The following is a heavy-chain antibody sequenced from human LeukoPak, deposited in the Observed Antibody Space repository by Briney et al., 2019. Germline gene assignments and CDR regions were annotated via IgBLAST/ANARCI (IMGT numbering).Heavy chain of an antibody. Sequence: SETLSLTCTVSGGSISSYYWSWIGQPAGKGLEWIGRIYTSGSTNYNPSLKSRVTMSVDTSKNQFSLKLSSVTAADTAVYYCARDQYDYYGSGSLPGYMDVWGKGTTVTVSS. D-gene: IGHD3-10*01. J-gene: IGHJ6*03. CDR3: ARDQYDYYGSGSLPGYMDV. V-gene: IGHV4-4*07. CDR2: IYTSGST. CDR1: GGSISSYY.